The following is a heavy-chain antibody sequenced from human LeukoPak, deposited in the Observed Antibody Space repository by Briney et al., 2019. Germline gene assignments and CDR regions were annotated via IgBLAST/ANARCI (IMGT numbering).Heavy chain of an antibody. V-gene: IGHV3-53*04. CDR2: IYSGGST. J-gene: IGHJ4*02. CDR3: ARGLYDSSGCKDDY. CDR1: GFTVSSNY. Sequence: GGSPRLSCAASGFTVSSNYMSWVRQAPGKGLEWVSVIYSGGSTYYADSVKGRFTISRHNSKNTLYLQMNSLRAEDTAVYYCARGLYDSSGCKDDYWGQGTLVTVSS. D-gene: IGHD3-22*01.